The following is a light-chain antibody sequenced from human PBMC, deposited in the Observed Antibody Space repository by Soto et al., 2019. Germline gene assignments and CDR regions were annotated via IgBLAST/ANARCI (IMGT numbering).Light chain of an antibody. V-gene: IGLV1-40*01. J-gene: IGLJ1*01. CDR2: GNS. CDR3: SSYAGSNIYV. Sequence: QSVLTQPPSVSGAPGQRVTISCTGSSSNIGAGYDVHWYQQLPGTAPKLLIYGNSNRPSGVPDRFSGSKSGTSASLTVSGLQAEDEADYYCSSYAGSNIYVFGTGTKLTVL. CDR1: SSNIGAGYD.